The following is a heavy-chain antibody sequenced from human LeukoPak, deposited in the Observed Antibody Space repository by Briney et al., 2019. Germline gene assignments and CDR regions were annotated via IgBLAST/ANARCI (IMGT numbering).Heavy chain of an antibody. CDR2: INPNSGGT. CDR1: GYXFTGHY. D-gene: IGHD3-10*01. Sequence: VASVKVSCKASGYXFTGHYMHWVRQAPGQGLEWMGWINPNSGGTNYAQKFQGRVTMTRDTSISTAYMELSRLRSDDTAVYYCARMEGNYYGSGVYWGQGTLVTVSS. J-gene: IGHJ4*02. CDR3: ARMEGNYYGSGVY. V-gene: IGHV1-2*02.